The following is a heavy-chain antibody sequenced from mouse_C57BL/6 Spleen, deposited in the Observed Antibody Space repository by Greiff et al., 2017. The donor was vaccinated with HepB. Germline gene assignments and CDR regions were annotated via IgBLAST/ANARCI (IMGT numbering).Heavy chain of an antibody. CDR1: GYTFTSYW. CDR2: IYPGSGST. CDR3: AREYYGNYDYAMDY. J-gene: IGHJ4*01. V-gene: IGHV1-55*01. D-gene: IGHD2-1*01. Sequence: QVQLQQPGAELVKPGATVKMSCKASGYTFTSYWITWVKQRPGQGLEWIGDIYPGSGSTNYNEKFKSKATLTVDTSSSTAYMQLSSLTSEDSAVYYCAREYYGNYDYAMDYWGQGTSVTVSS.